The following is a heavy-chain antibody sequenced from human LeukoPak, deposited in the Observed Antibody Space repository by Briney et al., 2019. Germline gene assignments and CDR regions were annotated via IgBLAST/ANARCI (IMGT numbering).Heavy chain of an antibody. CDR1: GFTFSSYG. CDR2: IRYDGSNK. D-gene: IGHD3-22*01. Sequence: PGGSLRLSCAASGFTFSSYGMHWVRQAAGKGLEWVAFIRYDGSNKYYADSVKGRFTISRDNSKNTLYLQMNSLRAEDTAVYYCAKDTATMTHDAFDIWGQGTMVTVSS. J-gene: IGHJ3*02. V-gene: IGHV3-30*02. CDR3: AKDTATMTHDAFDI.